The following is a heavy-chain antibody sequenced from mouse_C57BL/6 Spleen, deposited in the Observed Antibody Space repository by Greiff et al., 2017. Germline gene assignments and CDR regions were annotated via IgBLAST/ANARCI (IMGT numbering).Heavy chain of an antibody. D-gene: IGHD4-1*01. CDR1: GYTFTSYW. Sequence: VQLQQPGAELVKPGASVKLSCKASGYTFTSYWMHWVKQRPGQGLEWIGIIHPNSGSTNYNEKFKSKATLTVDKSSSTAYMQLSSLTSEDSAVYYCAREGTGTGYAMDYWGQGTSVTVSS. CDR3: AREGTGTGYAMDY. V-gene: IGHV1-64*01. J-gene: IGHJ4*01. CDR2: IHPNSGST.